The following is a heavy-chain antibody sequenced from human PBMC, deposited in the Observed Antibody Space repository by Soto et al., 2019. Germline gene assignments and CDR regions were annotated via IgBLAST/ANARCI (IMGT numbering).Heavy chain of an antibody. CDR3: ARDWVDTAIQGHYYYYYGMDV. V-gene: IGHV1-2*02. Sequence: ASVKVSCKASGYTFTGYYMHWVRQAPGQGLEWMGWINPNSGGTNYAQKFQGRVTMTRDTSISTAYMELSRLRSDDAAVYYCARDWVDTAIQGHYYYYYGMDVWGQGTTVTVSS. CDR2: INPNSGGT. D-gene: IGHD5-18*01. J-gene: IGHJ6*02. CDR1: GYTFTGYY.